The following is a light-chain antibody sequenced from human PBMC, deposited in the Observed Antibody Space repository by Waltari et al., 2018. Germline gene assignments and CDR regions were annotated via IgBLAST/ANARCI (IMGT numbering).Light chain of an antibody. CDR3: QQYSNWYT. J-gene: IGKJ2*01. CDR2: DAS. Sequence: EILMTQSTATLSVSPGERATLSCRASQSVSSTLAWYQQKPGQAPRLLIYDASTRATGSPARFSGSGSGTEFTLTISSLQSEDFAVYYCQQYSNWYTFGQGTKLES. CDR1: QSVSST. V-gene: IGKV3-15*01.